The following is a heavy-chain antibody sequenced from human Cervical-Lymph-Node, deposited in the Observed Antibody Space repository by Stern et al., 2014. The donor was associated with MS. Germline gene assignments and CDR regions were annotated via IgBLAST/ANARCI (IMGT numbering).Heavy chain of an antibody. CDR1: GYSFSTYW. CDR2: IYPGDSDP. J-gene: IGHJ5*01. Sequence: EVQLVESGAEVKKPGESLKISCQASGYSFSTYWIAWVRQMPGKGLEWMGSIYPGDSDPRISPSFRGQVTISVDRSISTAYLQWSSLEASDTAMYYCARLENYVDSWGQGTLVTVSS. CDR3: ARLENYVDS. V-gene: IGHV5-51*03. D-gene: IGHD3-16*01.